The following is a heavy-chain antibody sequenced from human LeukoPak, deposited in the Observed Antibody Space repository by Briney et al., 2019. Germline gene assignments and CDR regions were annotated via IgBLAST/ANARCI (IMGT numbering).Heavy chain of an antibody. Sequence: GGSLRLSCAASGFTFSDSYMTWIRQAPGKGLEWVSYISNSGSSIYYADSVKGRFTTSRDNAKSSLYLQMNSLRAEDTAVYYCARDERATAMVAPDYWGQGTLVTVSS. J-gene: IGHJ4*02. CDR2: ISNSGSSI. V-gene: IGHV3-11*04. CDR1: GFTFSDSY. D-gene: IGHD5-18*01. CDR3: ARDERATAMVAPDY.